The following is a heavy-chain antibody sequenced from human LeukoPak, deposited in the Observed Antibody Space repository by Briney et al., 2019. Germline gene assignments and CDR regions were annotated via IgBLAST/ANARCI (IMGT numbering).Heavy chain of an antibody. CDR2: ISYSGNT. J-gene: IGHJ4*01. V-gene: IGHV4-39*01. CDR3: ARHFDY. CDR1: GFTFSTYSMN. Sequence: GSLRLSCAASGFTFSTYSMNWVRQPPGKGLEWIGSISYSGNTYYNPSLKSRLTISADASKSQFSLRLSSVTAADTAVYYCARHFDYWGHGTLVTVSS.